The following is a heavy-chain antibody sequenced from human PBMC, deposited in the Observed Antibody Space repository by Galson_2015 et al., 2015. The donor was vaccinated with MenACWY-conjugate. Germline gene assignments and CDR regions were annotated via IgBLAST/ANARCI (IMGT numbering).Heavy chain of an antibody. V-gene: IGHV3-23*01. CDR2: IRGSGENT. J-gene: IGHJ4*02. CDR3: AKGDTSVTAPYS. D-gene: IGHD2-21*02. Sequence: SLRLSCAASGFTFSSYTISWVRQAPGKGLEWVSRIRGSGENTYYLDSVKGRFTVSRDNSHNTLYLQMNSLRSEDTAFYYCAKGDTSVTAPYSWGQGTLVTVSS. CDR1: GFTFSSYT.